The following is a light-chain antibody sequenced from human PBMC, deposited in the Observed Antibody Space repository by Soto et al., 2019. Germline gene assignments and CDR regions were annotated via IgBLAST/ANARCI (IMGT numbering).Light chain of an antibody. J-gene: IGLJ1*01. Sequence: QSALTQPASVSGSPGQSITISCTGTSSDVGGYNYVSWYQQHPGKAPKLMIYDVSNRPSGVSDRFSGSKSGNTASLTISGLQAEDEVDYYCSSYTSSGTYVFGTGTKVTVL. CDR2: DVS. CDR3: SSYTSSGTYV. CDR1: SSDVGGYNY. V-gene: IGLV2-14*01.